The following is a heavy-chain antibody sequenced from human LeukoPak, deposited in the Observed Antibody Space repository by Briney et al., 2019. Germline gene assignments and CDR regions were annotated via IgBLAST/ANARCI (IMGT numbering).Heavy chain of an antibody. CDR3: ARGLTYSSSPYYYYYYMDV. J-gene: IGHJ6*03. D-gene: IGHD6-6*01. CDR2: INPNSGGT. CDR1: GYTFTGYY. Sequence: GASVRVSCKASGYTFTGYYMHWVRQAPGQGLEWMGWINPNSGGTNYAQKFQGRVTMTRDTSISTAYMELSRLRSDDTAVYYCARGLTYSSSPYYYYYYMDVWGKGTTVTVSS. V-gene: IGHV1-2*02.